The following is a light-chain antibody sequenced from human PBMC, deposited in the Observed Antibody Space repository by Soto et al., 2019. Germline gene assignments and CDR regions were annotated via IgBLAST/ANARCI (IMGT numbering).Light chain of an antibody. CDR1: QSIHTN. Sequence: ETVMTQSEATLSVSPGERATLSCRASQSIHTNLAWYQQKPGQPPRLLIYGASTRVTGIPTRFSGSGSGTEFTLIISSLQSEDFAVYYCQQYNNWPRTFGQGTKVEIK. CDR3: QQYNNWPRT. V-gene: IGKV3-15*01. J-gene: IGKJ1*01. CDR2: GAS.